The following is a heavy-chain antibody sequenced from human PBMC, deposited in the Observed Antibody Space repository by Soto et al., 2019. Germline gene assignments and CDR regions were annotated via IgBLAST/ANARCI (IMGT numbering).Heavy chain of an antibody. D-gene: IGHD6-13*01. J-gene: IGHJ5*02. Sequence: PSETLSLTCTVSGGSISSYYWSWIRQPSGKGLEWIGYIYYSGSTNYNPSLKSRVTISVDTSKNQLSLKLSSVTAADTAVYYCARYSSSWYEWFDPWGQGTLVTVSS. CDR3: ARYSSSWYEWFDP. V-gene: IGHV4-59*08. CDR1: GGSISSYY. CDR2: IYYSGST.